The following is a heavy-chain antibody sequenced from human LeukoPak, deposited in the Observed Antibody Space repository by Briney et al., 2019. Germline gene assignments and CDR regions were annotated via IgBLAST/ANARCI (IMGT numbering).Heavy chain of an antibody. V-gene: IGHV4-31*03. D-gene: IGHD2-2*01. CDR1: GGSISSGGYY. CDR3: ARSRIVVVPAAMIGGFDP. J-gene: IGHJ5*02. Sequence: SETLSLTCTVSGGSISSGGYYWSWIRQHPGKGLEWIGYIYYSGSTYYNPSLKSRVTISVDTSKNQFSLKLSSVTAADTAVYYCARSRIVVVPAAMIGGFDPWGQGTLVTVSS. CDR2: IYYSGST.